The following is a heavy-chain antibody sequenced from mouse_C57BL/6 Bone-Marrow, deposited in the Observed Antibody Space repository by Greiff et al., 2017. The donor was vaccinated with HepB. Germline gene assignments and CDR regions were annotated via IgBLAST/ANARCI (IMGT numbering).Heavy chain of an antibody. D-gene: IGHD2-5*01. CDR3: ARDYSNPLGY. J-gene: IGHJ2*01. V-gene: IGHV1-82*01. CDR2: IYPGDGDT. Sequence: VQVVESGPELVKPGASVKISCKASGYAFSSSWMNWLKQRPGKGLEWIGRIYPGDGDTNYNGKFKGKATLTADKSSSTAYMQLSSLTSEDSAVYFCARDYSNPLGYWGQGTTLTVSS. CDR1: GYAFSSSW.